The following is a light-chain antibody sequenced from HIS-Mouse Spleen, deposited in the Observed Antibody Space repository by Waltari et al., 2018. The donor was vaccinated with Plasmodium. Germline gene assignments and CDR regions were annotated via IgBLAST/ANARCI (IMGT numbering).Light chain of an antibody. V-gene: IGKV2-30*01. J-gene: IGKJ3*01. Sequence: DVVMTQSPLSLPVTLGQPASISCRSSHSLVYSDGNTYWTWFQQRPGKSPRLLIYQFSNRDSGVPDRFSVSGSGTDFTLKISRVEAEDVGVYYCMQGTHWPPIFTFGPGTKVDIK. CDR2: QFS. CDR1: HSLVYSDGNTY. CDR3: MQGTHWPPIFT.